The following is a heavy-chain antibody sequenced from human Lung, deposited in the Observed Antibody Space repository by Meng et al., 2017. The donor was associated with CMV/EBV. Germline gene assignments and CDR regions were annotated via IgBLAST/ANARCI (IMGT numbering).Heavy chain of an antibody. D-gene: IGHD1-26*01. Sequence: GSLRLSCTVSGGSISSRTYYWAWLRQPPGKGLDWIGSVYYSGSPHYNPSLKSRVTISVDTSKNQFSLTLRSVTAADTAVYYCARDAPGRSGDAFSLWGQXTLFIVS. V-gene: IGHV4-39*07. J-gene: IGHJ3*01. CDR2: VYYSGSP. CDR3: ARDAPGRSGDAFSL. CDR1: GGSISSRTYY.